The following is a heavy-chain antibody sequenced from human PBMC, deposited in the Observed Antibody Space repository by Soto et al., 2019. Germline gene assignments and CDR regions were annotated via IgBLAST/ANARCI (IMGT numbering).Heavy chain of an antibody. Sequence: GSLRLSCAASGFTFSSYWMHWVRQAPGKGLVWVSRINSDGSSTSYADSVKGRFTISRDNAKNTLYLQMNSLRAEDTAVYYCARDIGFPWLLDYWGQGTLVTVSS. V-gene: IGHV3-74*01. CDR1: GFTFSSYW. CDR3: ARDIGFPWLLDY. D-gene: IGHD5-12*01. J-gene: IGHJ4*02. CDR2: INSDGSST.